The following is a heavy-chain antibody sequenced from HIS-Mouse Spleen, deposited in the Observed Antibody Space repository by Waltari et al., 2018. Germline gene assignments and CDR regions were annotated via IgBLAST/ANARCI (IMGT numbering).Heavy chain of an antibody. D-gene: IGHD3-9*01. CDR3: ARDPSPDYDILTGYYFDY. CDR1: GGSISSSSYY. V-gene: IGHV4-39*07. Sequence: QLQLQESGPGLVKPSETLSLTCTVSGGSISSSSYYWGWIRQPPGKGLEWIGSIYYSGSTYYNQSLKSRVTISVDTSKNQFSLKLSSVTAADTAVYYCARDPSPDYDILTGYYFDYWGQGTLVTVSS. J-gene: IGHJ4*02. CDR2: IYYSGST.